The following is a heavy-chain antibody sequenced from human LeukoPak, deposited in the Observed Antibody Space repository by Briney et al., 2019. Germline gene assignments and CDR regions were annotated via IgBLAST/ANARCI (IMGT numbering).Heavy chain of an antibody. D-gene: IGHD3-10*01. CDR2: IYSSGST. Sequence: SETLSLTCTVSGGSISNYYWSWIRQPPGKGLEWIGYIYSSGSTNYNPSLKSRVTISVDTSKIQFSLKLSSVTAADTAIYYCARDAKYYYGSRTYFFFEYWGQGTLLSVSS. CDR1: GGSISNYY. V-gene: IGHV4-59*12. J-gene: IGHJ4*02. CDR3: ARDAKYYYGSRTYFFFEY.